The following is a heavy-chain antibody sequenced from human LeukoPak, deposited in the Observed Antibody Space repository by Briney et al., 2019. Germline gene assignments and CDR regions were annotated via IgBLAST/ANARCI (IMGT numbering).Heavy chain of an antibody. D-gene: IGHD4-23*01. Sequence: SETLSLTCAVSGYSISSGYYWGWIRQPPGKGLEWIGSIYHSGSTYYNPSLTSRVTISVDTSKNQFSLKLSSVTAADTAVYYCARLNDYGGNGILIWGQGTLVTVSS. V-gene: IGHV4-38-2*01. CDR3: ARLNDYGGNGILI. CDR1: GYSISSGYY. J-gene: IGHJ4*02. CDR2: IYHSGST.